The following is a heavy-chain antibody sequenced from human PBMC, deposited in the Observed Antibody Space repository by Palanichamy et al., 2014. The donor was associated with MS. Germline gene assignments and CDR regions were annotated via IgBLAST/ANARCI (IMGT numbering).Heavy chain of an antibody. CDR3: ARDHTYYYDSSGYRYFDL. CDR1: GYTFTSYG. V-gene: IGHV1-18*01. J-gene: IGHJ2*01. Sequence: LVQSGAEVKKPGASVKVSCKASGYTFTSYGISWVRQAPGQGLEWMGWISAYNGNTNDAQKLQGRVTMTTDTSTSTAYMELRSLRSDDTAVYYCARDHTYYYDSSGYRYFDLWGRGTLVTVSS. CDR2: ISAYNGNT. D-gene: IGHD3-22*01.